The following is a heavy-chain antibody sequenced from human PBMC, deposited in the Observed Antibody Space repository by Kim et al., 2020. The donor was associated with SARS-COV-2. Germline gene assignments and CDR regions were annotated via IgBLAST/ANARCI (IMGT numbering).Heavy chain of an antibody. J-gene: IGHJ4*02. CDR3: AKVYRGEQSRGDY. CDR1: GFTFSSYG. CDR2: ISYDGSNK. D-gene: IGHD2-2*02. Sequence: GGSLRLSCAASGFTFSSYGMHWVRQAPGKGLEWVAVISYDGSNKYYADSVKGRFTISRDNSKNTLYLQMNSLRAEDTAVYYCAKVYRGEQSRGDYWGQGTLVTVSS. V-gene: IGHV3-30*18.